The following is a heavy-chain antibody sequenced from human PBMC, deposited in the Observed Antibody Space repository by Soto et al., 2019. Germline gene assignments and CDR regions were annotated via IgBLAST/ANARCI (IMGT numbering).Heavy chain of an antibody. J-gene: IGHJ4*02. CDR3: ASDGVVPAAIFY. CDR2: IWYDGSNK. D-gene: IGHD2-2*01. CDR1: GFTFSSYG. V-gene: IGHV3-33*01. Sequence: GGSLRLSCAASGFTFSSYGMHWVRQAPGKGLEWVAVIWYDGSNKYYAGSVKGRFTISRDNSKNTLYLQMNSLRAEDTAVYYCASDGVVPAAIFYWGQGTLVTVSS.